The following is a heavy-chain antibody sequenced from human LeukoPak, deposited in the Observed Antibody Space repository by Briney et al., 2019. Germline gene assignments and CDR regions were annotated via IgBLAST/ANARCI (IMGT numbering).Heavy chain of an antibody. Sequence: GGSLRLSCAASGFTFSSYAMSWVRQAPGKGLEWVSAISGSGGSTYYADSVKGRFTISRDNSKNTLYLQMNSLRAEDTAVYYCATTRVVVVPAATDVWGKGTTVTVSS. CDR1: GFTFSSYA. J-gene: IGHJ6*04. D-gene: IGHD2-2*01. V-gene: IGHV3-23*01. CDR3: ATTRVVVVPAATDV. CDR2: ISGSGGST.